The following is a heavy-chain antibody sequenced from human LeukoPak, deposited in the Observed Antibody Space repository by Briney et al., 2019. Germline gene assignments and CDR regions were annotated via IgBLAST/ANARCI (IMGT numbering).Heavy chain of an antibody. J-gene: IGHJ4*02. CDR2: TSYNGNT. CDR3: ARHSGSGWQALGY. Sequence: VSVKVSCKASGYTFSNYGISWVRQAPGLGLEWMGWTSYNGNTNYAQEFQDRVTMTTDTSTTTAYMELRSLESDDTAVYYCARHSGSGWQALGYWGQGTLVTVSS. V-gene: IGHV1-18*04. CDR1: GYTFSNYG. D-gene: IGHD6-19*01.